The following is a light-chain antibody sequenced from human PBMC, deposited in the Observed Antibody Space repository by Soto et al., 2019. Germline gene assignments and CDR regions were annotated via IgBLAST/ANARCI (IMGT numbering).Light chain of an antibody. CDR2: DAS. CDR3: QQYNSLLT. V-gene: IGKV1-5*01. J-gene: IGKJ4*01. Sequence: DIQMTQSPSTLSASVGDRVTITCRASQSISSWLAWYQQKPGKAPKLLIYDASSLESGVPSRFSGSGSGTEFTLTISSLQPDDFATYDGQQYNSLLTFCGGTKVEIK. CDR1: QSISSW.